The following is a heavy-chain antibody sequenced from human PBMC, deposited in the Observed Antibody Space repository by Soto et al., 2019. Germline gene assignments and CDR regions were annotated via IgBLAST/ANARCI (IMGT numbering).Heavy chain of an antibody. CDR3: ARQTHYFDSSGYYLAWFDP. Sequence: SETLSLTCSVSGGSISNISYYWGWIRQPPGKGLEWIGSVFYTGSTYYNPSLKSRVTVSVDTSRNQFSLKLNSVTAADTAVYYCARQTHYFDSSGYYLAWFDPWGQGTLVTVSS. D-gene: IGHD3-22*01. V-gene: IGHV4-39*01. CDR1: GGSISNISYY. CDR2: VFYTGST. J-gene: IGHJ5*02.